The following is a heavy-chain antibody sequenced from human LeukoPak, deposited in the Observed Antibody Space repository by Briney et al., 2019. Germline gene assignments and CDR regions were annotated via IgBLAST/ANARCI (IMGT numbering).Heavy chain of an antibody. CDR2: IIPILGIA. CDR1: GGTFSSYA. J-gene: IGHJ3*02. Sequence: GSSVKVSCKASGGTFSSYAISWVRQAPGQGLEWMGRIIPILGIANYAQKFQGRVTITADKSTSTAYMELSSLRSEDTAVYYCARDLYYYDSSGYSEDIWGQGTMVTVSS. CDR3: ARDLYYYDSSGYSEDI. V-gene: IGHV1-69*04. D-gene: IGHD3-22*01.